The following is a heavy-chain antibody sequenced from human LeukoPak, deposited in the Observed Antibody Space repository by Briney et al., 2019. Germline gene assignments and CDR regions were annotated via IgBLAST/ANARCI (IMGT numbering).Heavy chain of an antibody. CDR1: GFTFSSYS. V-gene: IGHV3-30*02. D-gene: IGHD2-2*01. Sequence: PGGSLRLSCAASGFTFSSYSMNWVRQAPGKGLEWVAFIRYDGSNKYYADSVKGRFTISRDNSKNTLYLQMNSLRAEDTAVYYCAKDGSTSPNYYYYYYMDVWGKGTTVTVSS. J-gene: IGHJ6*03. CDR3: AKDGSTSPNYYYYYYMDV. CDR2: IRYDGSNK.